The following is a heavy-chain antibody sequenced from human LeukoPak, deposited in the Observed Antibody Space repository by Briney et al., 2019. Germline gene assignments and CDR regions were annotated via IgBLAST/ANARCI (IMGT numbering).Heavy chain of an antibody. CDR1: GDSISSYH. V-gene: IGHV4-59*01. CDR2: ISSRGCT. Sequence: SETLSLTCTVSGDSISSYHWSWLRQPPGKGLEWIGYISSRGCTSYNPSLKSRVSISVDTSKNQFSLRLNSVTAADTAVYYCARVGRGDHTWGRYSCDHWGQGTLVSVSS. J-gene: IGHJ4*02. CDR3: ARVGRGDHTWGRYSCDH. D-gene: IGHD3-16*01.